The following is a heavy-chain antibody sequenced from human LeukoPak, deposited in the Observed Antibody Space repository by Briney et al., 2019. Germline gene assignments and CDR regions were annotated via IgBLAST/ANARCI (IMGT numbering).Heavy chain of an antibody. V-gene: IGHV1-69*05. D-gene: IGHD3-10*01. J-gene: IGHJ3*02. CDR2: IIPIFGTA. CDR1: GHTFTSYG. CDR3: ARVAIRITMAFDI. Sequence: SVKVSCKASGHTFTSYGISWVRQAPGQGLEWMGGIIPIFGTANYAQKFQGRVTITTDESTSTAYMELSSLRSEDKAVYYCARVAIRITMAFDIWGQGTMVTVSS.